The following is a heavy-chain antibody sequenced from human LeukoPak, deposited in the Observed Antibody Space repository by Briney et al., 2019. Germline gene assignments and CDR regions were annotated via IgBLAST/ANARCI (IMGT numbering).Heavy chain of an antibody. CDR1: GFTVRSYG. Sequence: SGGSLRLSCAASGFTVRSYGMHWVRQTPGKGLEWVAVISYDGSNKYYADSVKGRFAISRDNSKNTLYLQMNSLRAEDTAVYYCAKAQVGATYAFDIWGQGTMVTVSS. D-gene: IGHD1-26*01. CDR3: AKAQVGATYAFDI. J-gene: IGHJ3*02. CDR2: ISYDGSNK. V-gene: IGHV3-30*18.